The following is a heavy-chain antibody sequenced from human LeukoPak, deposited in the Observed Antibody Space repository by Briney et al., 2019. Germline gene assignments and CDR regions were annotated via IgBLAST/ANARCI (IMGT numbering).Heavy chain of an antibody. CDR2: IYYSGTT. CDR3: ARYDSSGLDY. D-gene: IGHD3-22*01. Sequence: SETLSLTCTVSGGSISSYYWSWIRQPPGKGLEWIGYIYYSGTTNYNPSLKSRVTISVDTSKNQFSLKLSSVTAADTAVYYCARYDSSGLDYWGQGTLVTVSS. J-gene: IGHJ4*02. V-gene: IGHV4-59*01. CDR1: GGSISSYY.